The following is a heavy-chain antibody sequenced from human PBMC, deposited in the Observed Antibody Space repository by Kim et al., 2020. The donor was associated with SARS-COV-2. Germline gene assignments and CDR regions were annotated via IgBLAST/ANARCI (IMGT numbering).Heavy chain of an antibody. CDR3: ARGASPGDWFDP. J-gene: IGHJ5*02. Sequence: KHAQNLQGRVTITADKSTSTAYMELSSLRSEDTAVYYCARGASPGDWFDPWGQGTLVTVSS. V-gene: IGHV1-69*04.